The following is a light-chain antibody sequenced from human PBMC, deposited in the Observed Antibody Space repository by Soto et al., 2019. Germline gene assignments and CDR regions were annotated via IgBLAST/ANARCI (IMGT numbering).Light chain of an antibody. Sequence: EIVLTQSPGTLSLSPGERATLSCRASQSISSSDLAWYQQKAGQAPRLLIYGASSRATGIPDRFSGSGSGTDFTLTISRLEAEDFAVYYCQQYGTSPLTFGGYTKVDIK. CDR2: GAS. V-gene: IGKV3-20*01. CDR1: QSISSSD. J-gene: IGKJ4*01. CDR3: QQYGTSPLT.